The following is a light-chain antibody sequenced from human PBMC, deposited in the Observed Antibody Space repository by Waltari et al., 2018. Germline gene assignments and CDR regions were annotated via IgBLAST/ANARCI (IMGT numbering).Light chain of an antibody. Sequence: DIQMTQSPSSLSASVGDRVTITSRASQNIDSDLNWYQQKPGKAPRLLIYAASSLQRGVPSRFSGSGSGTDFTLTVSSLQPEDFAIYYCQQSYTTPPMYTFGQGTKLEIK. J-gene: IGKJ2*01. CDR2: AAS. CDR3: QQSYTTPPMYT. CDR1: QNIDSD. V-gene: IGKV1-39*01.